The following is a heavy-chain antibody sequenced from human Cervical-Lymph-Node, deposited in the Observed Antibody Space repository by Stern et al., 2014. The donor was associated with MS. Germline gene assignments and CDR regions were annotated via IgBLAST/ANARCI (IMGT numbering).Heavy chain of an antibody. Sequence: DQLVESGPGLVKPSGTLSLTCAVSGGSVINGNWWSWVRQPPGKGLERIGEIFHSETTNFTPSFKSRFTISIDKSQNQSSLKLTSVTAADTAVYYCARDKGYTSSLGYWFDPWGQGTLVTVSS. D-gene: IGHD6-19*01. CDR2: IFHSETT. CDR1: GGSVINGNW. V-gene: IGHV4-4*02. J-gene: IGHJ5*02. CDR3: ARDKGYTSSLGYWFDP.